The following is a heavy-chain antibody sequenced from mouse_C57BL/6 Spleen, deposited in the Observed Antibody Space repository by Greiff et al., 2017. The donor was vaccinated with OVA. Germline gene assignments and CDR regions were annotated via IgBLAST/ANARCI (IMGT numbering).Heavy chain of an antibody. CDR1: GYTFTSYW. CDR3: AIGTGLGGFAY. J-gene: IGHJ3*01. Sequence: QVQLKQPGAELVKPGASVKVSCKASGYTFTSYWMHWVKQRPGQGLEWIGRIHPSDSDTNYNQKFKGKATLTVDKSSSTAYMQLSSLTSEDSAVYYCAIGTGLGGFAYWGQGTLVTVSA. CDR2: IHPSDSDT. V-gene: IGHV1-74*01. D-gene: IGHD4-1*01.